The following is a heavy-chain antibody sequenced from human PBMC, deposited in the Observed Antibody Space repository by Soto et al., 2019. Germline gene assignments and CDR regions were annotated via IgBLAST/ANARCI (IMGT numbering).Heavy chain of an antibody. CDR3: ARAPRIVVQGGYYYYYMDV. V-gene: IGHV1-2*04. CDR1: GYTFTGYY. CDR2: INPNSGGN. Sequence: ASVKVSCKASGYTFTGYYMHWVRQAPGQGLEWMGWINPNSGGNNYAQKFQGWVTMTRDTSISTAYMELSRLRSDDTAVYYCARAPRIVVQGGYYYYYMDVWGKGTTVTVSS. D-gene: IGHD1-1*01. J-gene: IGHJ6*03.